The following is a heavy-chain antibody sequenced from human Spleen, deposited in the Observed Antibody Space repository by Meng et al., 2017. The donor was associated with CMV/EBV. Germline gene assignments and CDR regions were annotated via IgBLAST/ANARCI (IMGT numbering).Heavy chain of an antibody. CDR1: GFAFYDYA. D-gene: IGHD2-2*01. Sequence: SRKISCAASGFAFYDYAMHWVRQAPGKGLEWVSGISWNSGSIGYADSVKGRFTISRDNAKNTMYLQMNSLRAEDTAVYYCARGYCSSTSCSTSSNWFDPWGQGTLVTVSS. CDR3: ARGYCSSTSCSTSSNWFDP. CDR2: ISWNSGSI. J-gene: IGHJ5*02. V-gene: IGHV3-9*01.